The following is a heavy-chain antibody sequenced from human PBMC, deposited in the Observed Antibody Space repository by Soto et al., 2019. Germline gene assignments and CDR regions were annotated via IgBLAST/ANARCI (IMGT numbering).Heavy chain of an antibody. V-gene: IGHV3-20*04. CDR3: ARDFGAMVVRSPNYYGMDV. J-gene: IGHJ6*02. Sequence: GGSLRLSCAASGFTFDDYGMSWVRQAPGKGLEWVSGINWNGGSTGYADSVKGRFTVSRDNAKNSLYLQMNSLRAEDTALYYCARDFGAMVVRSPNYYGMDVWGQGTTVTVSS. CDR2: INWNGGST. D-gene: IGHD3-10*01. CDR1: GFTFDDYG.